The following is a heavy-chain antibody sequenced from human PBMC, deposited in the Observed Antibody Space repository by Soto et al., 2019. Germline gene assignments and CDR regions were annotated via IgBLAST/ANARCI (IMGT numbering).Heavy chain of an antibody. J-gene: IGHJ6*02. V-gene: IGHV3-48*02. CDR1: GFTFSLYS. CDR3: ERAVTWGLDV. CDR2: ISRSSTGI. Sequence: EVQLVESGGGLVQPGGSLRLSCAASGFTFSLYSMSWVRQAPGKGLEWVSYISRSSTGIHYADSVKGRFTISRDDATNSMHLQMNSLRHGDTAVYYCERAVTWGLDVWGQGTTVSISS. D-gene: IGHD3-10*01.